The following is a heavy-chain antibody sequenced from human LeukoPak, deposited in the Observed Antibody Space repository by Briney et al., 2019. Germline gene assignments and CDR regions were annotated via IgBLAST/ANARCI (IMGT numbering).Heavy chain of an antibody. D-gene: IGHD3-9*01. CDR2: FDPEDGET. J-gene: IGHJ4*02. CDR3: ATERVGRRYYDILTRSNYFDY. V-gene: IGHV1-24*01. Sequence: ASVKVSCEVSGYTLTELSMHWVRQAPGKGLEWMGGFDPEDGETIYAQKFQGRVTMTEDTSTDTAYMELSSLRSEDTAVYYCATERVGRRYYDILTRSNYFDYWGQGTLVTVSS. CDR1: GYTLTELS.